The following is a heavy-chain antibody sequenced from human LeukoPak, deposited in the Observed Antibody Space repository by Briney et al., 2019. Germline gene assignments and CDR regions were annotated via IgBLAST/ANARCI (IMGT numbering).Heavy chain of an antibody. D-gene: IGHD6-19*01. CDR1: GGSISSSSYY. CDR3: ASEVAAYQNGDY. CDR2: IYYSGST. Sequence: SETLSLTCTVSGGSISSSSYYWGWIRQPPGKGLEWIGSIYYSGSTYYNPSLKSRVTISVDTSKNQFSLKLSSVTAADTAVYYCASEVAAYQNGDYWGQGTLVTVSS. V-gene: IGHV4-39*07. J-gene: IGHJ4*02.